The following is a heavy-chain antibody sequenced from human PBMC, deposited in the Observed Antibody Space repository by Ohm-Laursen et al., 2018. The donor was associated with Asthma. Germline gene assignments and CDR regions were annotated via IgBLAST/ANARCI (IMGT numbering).Heavy chain of an antibody. Sequence: SETLSLTCGVSGASLSGFWWSWIRQPPGKGLEWIGEINHSGSTNYNPSLKSRVTISVDTSKNQFSLKLSSVTAADTAVYYCARDLPYCSSTSCSSNVGFDPWGQGTLVTVSS. D-gene: IGHD2-2*01. CDR1: GASLSGFW. V-gene: IGHV4-34*01. J-gene: IGHJ5*02. CDR2: INHSGST. CDR3: ARDLPYCSSTSCSSNVGFDP.